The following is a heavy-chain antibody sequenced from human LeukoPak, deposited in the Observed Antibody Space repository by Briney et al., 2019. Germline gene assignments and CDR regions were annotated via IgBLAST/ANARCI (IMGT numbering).Heavy chain of an antibody. V-gene: IGHV4-59*08. Sequence: PSETLSLTCTVSGGSISSYYWSWIRQPPGKGLEWIGYIYYSGSTNYNPSLKSRVTISVDTSKNQFSLKLSSVTAADTAVYYCASGTMGYGGNPDFDYWGQGTLVTVSS. CDR1: GGSISSYY. J-gene: IGHJ4*02. CDR3: ASGTMGYGGNPDFDY. CDR2: IYYSGST. D-gene: IGHD4-23*01.